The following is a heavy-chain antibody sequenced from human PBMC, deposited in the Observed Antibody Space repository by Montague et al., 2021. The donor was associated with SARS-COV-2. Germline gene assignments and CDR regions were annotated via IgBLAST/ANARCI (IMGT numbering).Heavy chain of an antibody. Sequence: SETLSLTCTVSGGSISGFYWSWIRQPPGKGLEWIGYVYYSGSTKYNPSLEGRVAVSVDRSKSQVSLKLTSVTAADTAVYYCARLLRSCTNGVCRTYYYYALDVWGQGTTVTVSS. V-gene: IGHV4-59*01. CDR1: GGSISGFY. CDR2: VYYSGST. D-gene: IGHD2-8*01. J-gene: IGHJ6*02. CDR3: ARLLRSCTNGVCRTYYYYALDV.